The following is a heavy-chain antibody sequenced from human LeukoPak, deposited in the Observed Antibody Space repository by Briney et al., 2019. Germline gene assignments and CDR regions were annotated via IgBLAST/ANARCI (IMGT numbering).Heavy chain of an antibody. Sequence: GRCLRLSCAASGFTLDDYAMGWVRHAPGKGLEWVSGIIWDSGSRGYADSVKGRFIISRDNAKNFLYLQMNSLRAEDTAFDYCAKETRQCHSSGWYAEFEYWGQGTLVTVSS. D-gene: IGHD6-19*01. J-gene: IGHJ4*02. CDR2: IIWDSGSR. CDR1: GFTLDDYA. V-gene: IGHV3-9*01. CDR3: AKETRQCHSSGWYAEFEY.